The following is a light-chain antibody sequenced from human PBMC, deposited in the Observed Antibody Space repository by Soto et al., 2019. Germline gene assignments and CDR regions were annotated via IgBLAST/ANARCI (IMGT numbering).Light chain of an antibody. Sequence: DIVMTQSPDSLAVSLGERATINCKSSQSLLHTSYNKNYLAWYQQKPGHPPKVLIYWASTRESGVPDRFSGSGSGTDFTLTISDLQAEDVAVYYCQQSYSSPLTFGGGTKVEIK. CDR1: QSLLHTSYNKNY. J-gene: IGKJ4*01. CDR2: WAS. V-gene: IGKV4-1*01. CDR3: QQSYSSPLT.